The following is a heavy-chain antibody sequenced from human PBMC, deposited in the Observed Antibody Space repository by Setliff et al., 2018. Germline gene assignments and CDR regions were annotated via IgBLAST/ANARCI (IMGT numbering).Heavy chain of an antibody. CDR3: ARVRDCSGGICHRGFHHYMDV. J-gene: IGHJ6*03. D-gene: IGHD2-15*01. CDR2: TIPNFGTT. V-gene: IGHV1-69*05. Sequence: GASVKVSCKASGGTFSSYGISWVRQAPGQGLEWLGGTIPNFGTTNYAQKFQGRVTVITDESTSTAYMELSSLRSEDTAVYYCARVRDCSGGICHRGFHHYMDVWGKGTTVTVSS. CDR1: GGTFSSYG.